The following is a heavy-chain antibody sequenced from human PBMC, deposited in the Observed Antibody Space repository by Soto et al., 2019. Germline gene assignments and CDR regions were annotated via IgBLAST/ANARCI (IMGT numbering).Heavy chain of an antibody. D-gene: IGHD6-13*01. Sequence: SETLSLTCAVSGGSISSSNWWSWVRQTPGKGLEWIGEIYHSGSTNYNPSLKSRVTISVDKSKIHFSLKLSFVTAADTALYYCARDRGVTAAAGYYYYYGMDVWGQGTTVT. CDR2: IYHSGST. J-gene: IGHJ6*02. CDR1: GGSISSSNW. V-gene: IGHV4-4*02. CDR3: ARDRGVTAAAGYYYYYGMDV.